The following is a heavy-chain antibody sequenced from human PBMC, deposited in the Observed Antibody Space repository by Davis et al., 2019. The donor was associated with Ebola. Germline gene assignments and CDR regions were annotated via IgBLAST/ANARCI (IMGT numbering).Heavy chain of an antibody. D-gene: IGHD2-2*01. Sequence: GESLKISCTASGFTFSSYGMHWVRQAPGQGLEWVAFLRYDGNNKYYADSVKGRFTISRDNSKNTLYLQMNSLRPEDTAVYYCAKGAHQLLGGWFDPWGQGTLVTVSS. CDR3: AKGAHQLLGGWFDP. CDR2: LRYDGNNK. CDR1: GFTFSSYG. J-gene: IGHJ5*02. V-gene: IGHV3-30*02.